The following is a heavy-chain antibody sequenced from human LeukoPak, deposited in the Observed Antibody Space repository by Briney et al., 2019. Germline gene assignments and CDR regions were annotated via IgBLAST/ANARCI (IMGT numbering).Heavy chain of an antibody. Sequence: PGGSLRLSXEVSGFTFSSYEMNWVRQAPGKGLEWLSYITSSGSTIYYADSVKGRFTTSRDNAKNSLHLQMNSLRAEDTAVYYCARDDGGYWGQGTLVTVSS. V-gene: IGHV3-48*03. CDR3: ARDDGGY. D-gene: IGHD3-16*01. CDR2: ITSSGSTI. J-gene: IGHJ4*02. CDR1: GFTFSSYE.